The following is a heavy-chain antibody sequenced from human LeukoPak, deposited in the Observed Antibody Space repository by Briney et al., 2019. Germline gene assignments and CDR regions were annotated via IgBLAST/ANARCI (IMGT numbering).Heavy chain of an antibody. V-gene: IGHV3-23*01. D-gene: IGHD2-15*01. CDR3: AKGTRYCSGGSCPFDY. CDR1: GFTFSSYA. Sequence: GGSLRLSCAASGFTFSSYAMSWVRQAPGKGLEWVSAISGSGGSTYYADSVKGRFTISRDNSKDTLYLQMNSLRAEDTAVYYCAKGTRYCSGGSCPFDYWGQGTLVTVSS. J-gene: IGHJ4*02. CDR2: ISGSGGST.